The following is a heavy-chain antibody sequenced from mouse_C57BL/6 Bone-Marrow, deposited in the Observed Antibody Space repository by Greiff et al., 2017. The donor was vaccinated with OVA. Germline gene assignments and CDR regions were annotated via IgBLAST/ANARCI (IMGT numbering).Heavy chain of an antibody. CDR2: IDPSASYT. J-gene: IGHJ4*01. CDR3: ARQTYFYAMDY. V-gene: IGHV1-69*01. Sequence: QVQLQQPGAELVMPGASVKLSCKASGYTFTSYWMHWVKQRPGQGLEWIGEIDPSASYTNYNQKFKGKSTLTVDKSSSTAYMQLSSLTSEDSAVYYCARQTYFYAMDYWGQGTSVTVSS. D-gene: IGHD2-10*01. CDR1: GYTFTSYW.